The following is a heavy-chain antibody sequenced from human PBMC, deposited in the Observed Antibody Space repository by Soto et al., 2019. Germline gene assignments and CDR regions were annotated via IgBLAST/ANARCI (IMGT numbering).Heavy chain of an antibody. D-gene: IGHD3-10*01. CDR3: ARDPYGHYYGSGSPNWFDP. J-gene: IGHJ5*02. CDR2: IYTSGST. V-gene: IGHV4-4*07. CDR1: GGSISSYY. Sequence: SSETLSLTCTVSGGSISSYYWSWIRQPAGKGLEWIGRIYTSGSTNYNPSLKSRVTMSVDTSKNQFSLKLSSVTAADTAVYYCARDPYGHYYGSGSPNWFDPWGQGTLVTVSS.